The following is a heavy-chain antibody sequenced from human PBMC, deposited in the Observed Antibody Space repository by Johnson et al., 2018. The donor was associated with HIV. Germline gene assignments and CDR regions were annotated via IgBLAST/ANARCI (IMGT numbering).Heavy chain of an antibody. CDR1: GFTFSSYG. J-gene: IGHJ3*02. CDR2: IRYDGSNE. CDR3: ARSGGYPNAFDI. V-gene: IGHV3-30*02. D-gene: IGHD6-13*01. Sequence: QVQLVESGGGVVQPGGSLRLSCAASGFTFSSYGMHWVRQAPGKGLEWVAFIRYDGSNEYYVDSVKGRFTISRDNSKNSLFLQMNRLRVEDTAVYYCARSGGYPNAFDIWGQGAMVTVSS.